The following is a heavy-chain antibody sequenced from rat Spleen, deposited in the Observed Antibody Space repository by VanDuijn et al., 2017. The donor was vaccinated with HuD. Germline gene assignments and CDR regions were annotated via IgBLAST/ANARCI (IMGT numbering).Heavy chain of an antibody. Sequence: EVQLVESGGGLMQPGRSLKLSCAASGFTFSNYGMAWVRQAPTKGLEWVATISYDGSSTYYRDSVKGRFTISRDNAKSTLYLQMDSLRSEDTATYYCARHGIGTTPFDYWGQGVMVTVSS. J-gene: IGHJ2*01. CDR3: ARHGIGTTPFDY. CDR2: ISYDGSST. CDR1: GFTFSNYG. D-gene: IGHD1-5*01. V-gene: IGHV5-29*01.